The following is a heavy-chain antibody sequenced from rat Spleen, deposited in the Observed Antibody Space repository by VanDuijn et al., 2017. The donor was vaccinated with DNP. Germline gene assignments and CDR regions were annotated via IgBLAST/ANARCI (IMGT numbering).Heavy chain of an antibody. D-gene: IGHD1-7*01. CDR1: GFSLTSNS. CDR2: IWSGGST. V-gene: IGHV2-1*01. CDR3: ARYSLSLRVWDY. J-gene: IGHJ2*01. Sequence: QVQLKESGPGLVQPSQTLSLTCTVSGFSLTSNSVHWVRQPPGKGLEWVGAIWSGGSTDYNSALKSRLSISRDTSKSQVFLKMNSLRSEDMATYYCARYSLSLRVWDYWGQGVMVTVSS.